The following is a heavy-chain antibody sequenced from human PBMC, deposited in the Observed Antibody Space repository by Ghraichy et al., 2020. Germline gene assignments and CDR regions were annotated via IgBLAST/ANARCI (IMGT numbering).Heavy chain of an antibody. V-gene: IGHV3-21*01. CDR1: DFTFSTYS. J-gene: IGHJ6*02. CDR3: ARELRGVIPYYYYGMDV. Sequence: GESLNISCAASDFTFSTYSMNWVRQAPGKGLEWVSSISGSSNYIYYADSVKGRFTVSRDNAKNSLYLQMNSLRAEDTAVYYCARELRGVIPYYYYGMDVWGQGTTVTVSS. CDR2: ISGSSNYI. D-gene: IGHD3-10*01.